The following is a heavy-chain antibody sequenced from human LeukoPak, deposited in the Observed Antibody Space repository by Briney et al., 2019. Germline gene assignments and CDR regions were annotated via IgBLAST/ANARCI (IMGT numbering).Heavy chain of an antibody. CDR1: GFPFTIYA. V-gene: IGHV3-23*01. Sequence: PGGSLILSCAASGFPFTIYAMSWVRQAPGKGLEWGSSIVGSSTYYPDFVKGRFTISRDTSKNTMDLQMNSLRAEDTAIYYCAKYRGFGDSYDSWGQGTLVTVSS. J-gene: IGHJ4*02. D-gene: IGHD3-10*01. CDR2: IVGSST. CDR3: AKYRGFGDSYDS.